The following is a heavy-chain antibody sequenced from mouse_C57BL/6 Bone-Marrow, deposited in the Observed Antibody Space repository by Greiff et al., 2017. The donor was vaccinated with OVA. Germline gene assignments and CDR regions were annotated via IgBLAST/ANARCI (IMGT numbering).Heavy chain of an antibody. V-gene: IGHV1-59*01. Sequence: QVQLQQPGAELVRPGTSVKLSCKASGYTFTSYWMHWVKQRPGHGLEWIGVIDPSDSYTNYNQKFKGKATLTVDTSSSTAYMQLSSLTSEDSAVYYCARSGYYGYIWFAYWGQGTLVTVSA. D-gene: IGHD2-2*01. CDR2: IDPSDSYT. J-gene: IGHJ3*01. CDR3: ARSGYYGYIWFAY. CDR1: GYTFTSYW.